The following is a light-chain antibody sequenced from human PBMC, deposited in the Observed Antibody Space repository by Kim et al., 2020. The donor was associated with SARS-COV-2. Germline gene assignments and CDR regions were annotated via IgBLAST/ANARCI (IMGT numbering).Light chain of an antibody. Sequence: GQSGTISTTGTSVDVGGYNYVSWYQHHPGKAPKLMIYEVTKRPSGVPDRFSGSKSGNTASLTVSGLQAEDEADYYCGSYVGNNNFVFGTGTKVTVL. CDR2: EVT. J-gene: IGLJ1*01. CDR3: GSYVGNNNFV. V-gene: IGLV2-8*01. CDR1: SVDVGGYNY.